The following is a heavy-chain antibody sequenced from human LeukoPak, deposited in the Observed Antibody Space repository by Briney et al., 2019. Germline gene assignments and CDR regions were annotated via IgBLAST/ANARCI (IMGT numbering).Heavy chain of an antibody. CDR2: ISGSSTYI. CDR3: AREVGATDDY. J-gene: IGHJ4*02. D-gene: IGHD1-26*01. V-gene: IGHV3-21*01. CDR1: GFTFSSYS. Sequence: PGESLRLSCAASGFTFSSYSMNWVRQAPGKGLEWVSSISGSSTYIYCADSVRGRFTISRDNAKNSLYLHMNSLRAEDTAVYYCAREVGATDDYWGQGTLVTVSS.